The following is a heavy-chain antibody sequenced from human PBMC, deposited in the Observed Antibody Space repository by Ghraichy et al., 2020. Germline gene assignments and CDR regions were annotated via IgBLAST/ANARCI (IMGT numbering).Heavy chain of an antibody. Sequence: GGSLRLSCAASGFTFSSYAMHWVRQAPGKGLEWVTVISYDGSNKYYADSVKGRFTISRDNSKNTLYLQMNSLRAEDTAVYYCARDPDCITISPNSYYYGMDVWGQGTTVTVSS. J-gene: IGHJ6*02. CDR1: GFTFSSYA. V-gene: IGHV3-30*04. D-gene: IGHD3-9*01. CDR3: ARDPDCITISPNSYYYGMDV. CDR2: ISYDGSNK.